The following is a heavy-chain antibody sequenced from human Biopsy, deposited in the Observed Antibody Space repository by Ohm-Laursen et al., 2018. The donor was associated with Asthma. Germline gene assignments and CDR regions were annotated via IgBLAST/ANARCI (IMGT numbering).Heavy chain of an antibody. V-gene: IGHV4-59*01. CDR3: ARGQKSAGDRWFDP. CDR1: GGSINNFY. CDR2: VYYSGST. Sequence: TLSLTCIVSGGSINNFYWSWIRQPPGKGLESIGHVYYSGSTDYNPSLKSRVTISIDASKNQFSLKLTSVTAADTAVYYCARGQKSAGDRWFDPWGQGTLVTVSS. J-gene: IGHJ5*02. D-gene: IGHD6-13*01.